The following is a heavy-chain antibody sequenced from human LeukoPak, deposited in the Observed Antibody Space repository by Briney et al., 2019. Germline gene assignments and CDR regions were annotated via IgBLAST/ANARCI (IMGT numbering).Heavy chain of an antibody. Sequence: ASVKVSCKASGYTFTGYYMHWVRQAPGQGPEWMGRINPNSGGTNYAQKFQGRVTMTRDTSISTAYMELSRLRSDDTAVYYCASYSSSWFRTFDYWGQGTLVTVSS. CDR3: ASYSSSWFRTFDY. CDR1: GYTFTGYY. J-gene: IGHJ4*02. D-gene: IGHD6-13*01. V-gene: IGHV1-2*06. CDR2: INPNSGGT.